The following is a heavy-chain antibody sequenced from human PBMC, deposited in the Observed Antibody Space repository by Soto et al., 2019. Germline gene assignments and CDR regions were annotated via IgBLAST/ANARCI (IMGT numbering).Heavy chain of an antibody. CDR1: GGTVSSDY. D-gene: IGHD3-16*02. J-gene: IGHJ6*02. CDR3: ARDRRGRRQLYKSFYYYYYGLDV. CDR2: MYSGYNT. Sequence: SXSLSFAASGGTVSSDYMSWVRQAPGKGLEWVSIMYSGYNTYYAASVKGRFTISRDNSKNTLYLEMSSLRVEDTAVYYCARDRRGRRQLYKSFYYYYYGLDVCGQRTTVTVSS. V-gene: IGHV3-53*01.